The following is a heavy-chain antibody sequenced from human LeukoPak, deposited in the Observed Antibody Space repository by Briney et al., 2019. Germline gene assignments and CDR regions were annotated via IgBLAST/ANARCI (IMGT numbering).Heavy chain of an antibody. Sequence: PGGSLRLSCAASGFTFSSYAMSWVRQAPGKGLEWVTYISTSSSLIYYADSVEGRFTISRDNAKNLLYLEMNSLRDEDTAVYYCARGHLVVTSIGAAFDIWGHGTLVTVSS. J-gene: IGHJ3*02. V-gene: IGHV3-48*02. CDR1: GFTFSSYA. D-gene: IGHD2-21*02. CDR3: ARGHLVVTSIGAAFDI. CDR2: ISTSSSLI.